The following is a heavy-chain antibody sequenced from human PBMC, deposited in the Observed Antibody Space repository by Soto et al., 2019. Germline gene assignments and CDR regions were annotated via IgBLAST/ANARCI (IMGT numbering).Heavy chain of an antibody. D-gene: IGHD3-22*01. CDR1: SGFTFSSYS. V-gene: IGHV3-30*18. J-gene: IGHJ5*02. Sequence: QVHLLESGGGVVQPGRSLRLSCAASSGFTFSSYSMHWVRQPPGKGLEWVAVISYDGSDKFYADSVKGRFTISRDNSKNTLYLQMNSLRAEDTAVYYCAKVSVDSSGYLRGGNWFDPWGQGTLVTVSS. CDR3: AKVSVDSSGYLRGGNWFDP. CDR2: ISYDGSDK.